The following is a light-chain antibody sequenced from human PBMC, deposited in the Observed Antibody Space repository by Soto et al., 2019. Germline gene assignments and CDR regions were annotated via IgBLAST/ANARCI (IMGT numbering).Light chain of an antibody. CDR1: QSVAKD. J-gene: IGKJ5*01. CDR3: QQYNKWPQT. Sequence: EIVMTQLPATLSMPPGERATLSGRASQSVAKDLAWYQHKPGQATRLLIHGASTRATGIPARFSGVGSGTEFTLTISSLQSEDFAVYYCQQYNKWPQTLGQGTRLEI. V-gene: IGKV3-15*01. CDR2: GAS.